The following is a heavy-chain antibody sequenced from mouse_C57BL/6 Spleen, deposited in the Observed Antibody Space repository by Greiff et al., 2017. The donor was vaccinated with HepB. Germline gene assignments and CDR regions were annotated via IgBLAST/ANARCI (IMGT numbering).Heavy chain of an antibody. J-gene: IGHJ3*01. V-gene: IGHV1-64*01. CDR3: ARVGDITTVDAWFAY. Sequence: VQLQQPGAELVKPGASVKLSCKASGYTFTSYWMHWMKQRPGQGLEWIGMIHPNSGSTNYNEKFKSKATLTVDKSSSTAYMQLSSLTSEDSAVYYCARVGDITTVDAWFAYWGQGTLVTVSA. D-gene: IGHD1-1*01. CDR1: GYTFTSYW. CDR2: IHPNSGST.